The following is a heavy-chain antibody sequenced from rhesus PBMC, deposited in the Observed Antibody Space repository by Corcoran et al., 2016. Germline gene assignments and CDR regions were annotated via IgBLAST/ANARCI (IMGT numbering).Heavy chain of an antibody. J-gene: IGHJ3*01. CDR3: ARIMDAFDF. CDR2: IYGSGGST. CDR1: GGSISSNY. Sequence: QVQLQESGPGLVKPSETLSLTCAVSGGSISSNYWSWIRQATGKGLEWIGRIYGSGGSTDYNPSRRSRVTISTDTSKNQFSLKLSSVTAADTAVYYCARIMDAFDFWGQGLRVTVSS. V-gene: IGHV4-160*01.